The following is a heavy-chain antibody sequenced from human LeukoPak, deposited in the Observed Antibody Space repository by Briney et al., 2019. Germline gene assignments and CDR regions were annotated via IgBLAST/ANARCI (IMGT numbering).Heavy chain of an antibody. J-gene: IGHJ4*02. CDR3: ARDRLCSGGSCELNY. Sequence: SETLSLTCAVYGGSFSGYYWSWMRQPPGKGLEWFGEINHSGSTNYNPSLKSRITISVDTSKNQFSLKLSSVTAADTAVYYCARDRLCSGGSCELNYWGQGTLVTVSS. CDR2: INHSGST. D-gene: IGHD2-15*01. V-gene: IGHV4-34*01. CDR1: GGSFSGYY.